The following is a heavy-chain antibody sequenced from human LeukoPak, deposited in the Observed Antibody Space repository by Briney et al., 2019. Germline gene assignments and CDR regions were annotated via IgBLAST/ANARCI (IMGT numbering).Heavy chain of an antibody. D-gene: IGHD1-7*01. CDR2: ISGDGSTT. CDR1: VLTLWSYW. V-gene: IGHV3-74*01. CDR3: ARDNNWNYPDY. J-gene: IGHJ4*02. Sequence: GGSLRLSCAPSVLTLWSYWTHGVPHAPGGGLVWVSRISGDGSTTRYADSVKGRFTISRDNAKNTLFLQMSSLRAEDTAVYYCARDNNWNYPDYWGQGTLVTVSS.